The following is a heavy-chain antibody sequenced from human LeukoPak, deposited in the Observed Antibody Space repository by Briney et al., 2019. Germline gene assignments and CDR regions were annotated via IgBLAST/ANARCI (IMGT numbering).Heavy chain of an antibody. CDR2: ISAYNGNT. CDR3: ARRRYYGSGSYYNWFDP. D-gene: IGHD3-10*01. J-gene: IGHJ5*02. V-gene: IGHV1-18*01. Sequence: ASVKVSCKAPGYTFISYGISWVRQAPGQGLEWMGWISAYNGNTNYAQKLQGRVTMTTDTSTSTAYMELRSLRSDDTAVYYCARRRYYGSGSYYNWFDPWGQGTLVTVSS. CDR1: GYTFISYG.